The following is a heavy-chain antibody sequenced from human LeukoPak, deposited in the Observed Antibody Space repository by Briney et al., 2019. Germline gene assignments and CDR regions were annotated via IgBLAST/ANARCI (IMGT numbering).Heavy chain of an antibody. CDR3: ARDPTYYDILTGYSYYYGMDV. CDR2: ISGSGGST. V-gene: IGHV3-23*01. CDR1: GFTFSSYA. J-gene: IGHJ6*02. D-gene: IGHD3-9*01. Sequence: GGSLRLSCAASGFTFSSYAMSWVRQAPGKGLEWVSAISGSGGSTYYADSVKGRFTISRDNAKNTLYLQMNSLRAEDTAVYYCARDPTYYDILTGYSYYYGMDVWGQGTTVTVSS.